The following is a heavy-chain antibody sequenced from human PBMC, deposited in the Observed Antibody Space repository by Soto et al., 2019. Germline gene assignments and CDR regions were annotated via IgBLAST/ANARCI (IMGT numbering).Heavy chain of an antibody. J-gene: IGHJ4*02. D-gene: IGHD3-22*01. Sequence: SETLSLTCTVSGGSISSYYWSWIRQPAGKGLEWIGRIYTSGSTNYNPSLKSRVTMSVDTSKNQFSLKLSSVTAADTAVYYCARDGHYYDSSGYYFRRRFFDYWGQGTLVTVSS. CDR2: IYTSGST. V-gene: IGHV4-4*07. CDR3: ARDGHYYDSSGYYFRRRFFDY. CDR1: GGSISSYY.